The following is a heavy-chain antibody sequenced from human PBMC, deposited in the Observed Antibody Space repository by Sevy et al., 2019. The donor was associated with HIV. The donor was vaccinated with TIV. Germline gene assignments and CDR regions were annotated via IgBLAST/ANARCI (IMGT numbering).Heavy chain of an antibody. D-gene: IGHD6-13*01. J-gene: IGHJ4*02. Sequence: SETLSLTCTVSGGSIRTFYWSWIRQPPGKGLEWIGYIYYSGSTNYNPSLKSRFTISVDTSKNQFCLKLSSVTAADTAVYYCARVPRTRSIAAAALYYFDYWGQGTLVTVSS. CDR2: IYYSGST. V-gene: IGHV4-59*01. CDR1: GGSIRTFY. CDR3: ARVPRTRSIAAAALYYFDY.